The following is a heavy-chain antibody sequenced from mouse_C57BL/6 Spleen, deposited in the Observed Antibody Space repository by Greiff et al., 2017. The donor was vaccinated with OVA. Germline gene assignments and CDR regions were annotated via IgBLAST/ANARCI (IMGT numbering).Heavy chain of an antibody. CDR2: IDPETGGT. Sequence: LQESGAELVRPGASVTLSCKASGYTFTDYEMHWVKQTPVHGLEWIGAIDPETGGTAYNQKFKGKAILTADKSSSTAYMELRSLTSEDSAVYYCTRRGILRYPFAYWGQGTLVTVSA. V-gene: IGHV1-15*01. CDR1: GYTFTDYE. CDR3: TRRGILRYPFAY. J-gene: IGHJ3*01. D-gene: IGHD1-1*01.